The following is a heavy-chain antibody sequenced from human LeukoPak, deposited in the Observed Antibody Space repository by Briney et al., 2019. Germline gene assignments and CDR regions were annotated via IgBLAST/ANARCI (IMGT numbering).Heavy chain of an antibody. J-gene: IGHJ4*02. D-gene: IGHD3-22*01. V-gene: IGHV1-46*01. Sequence: ASVKVSCKASGYTFTSYYMHWVRQAPGQGLEWMGIINPSGGSTSYAQKFQGRGTMTRDMSTSTVYMELSSLRSEDTAVYYCARNTYYFDNSAGTFDFWGQGTLVTVSS. CDR1: GYTFTSYY. CDR3: ARNTYYFDNSAGTFDF. CDR2: INPSGGST.